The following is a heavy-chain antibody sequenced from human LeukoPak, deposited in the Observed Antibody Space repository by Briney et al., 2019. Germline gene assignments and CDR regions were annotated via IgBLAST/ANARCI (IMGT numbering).Heavy chain of an antibody. D-gene: IGHD2-2*01. Sequence: ASVQVSCKASGYTFTGYYMHWVRQAPGQGLEWMGWINPNSGGTNYAQKFQGRVTMTRDTSISTAYMELSRLRSDDTAVYYCASPGEYCSSISCYGGLHAFDIWGQGTMVTVSS. V-gene: IGHV1-2*02. CDR2: INPNSGGT. CDR1: GYTFTGYY. CDR3: ASPGEYCSSISCYGGLHAFDI. J-gene: IGHJ3*02.